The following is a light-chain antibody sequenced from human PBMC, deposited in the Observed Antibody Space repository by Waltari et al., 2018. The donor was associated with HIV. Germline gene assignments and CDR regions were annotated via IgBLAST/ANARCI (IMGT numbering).Light chain of an antibody. V-gene: IGKV3-20*01. CDR3: QQYGSSPYT. Sequence: SCRARQSRSSNYLVWYQQKPGQAPRLLIYRASSRATGIPDRFSGSGSGTDFTLTISRLEPEDFATYYCQQYGSSPYTFGQGTKVEIK. CDR2: RAS. J-gene: IGKJ2*01. CDR1: QSRSSNY.